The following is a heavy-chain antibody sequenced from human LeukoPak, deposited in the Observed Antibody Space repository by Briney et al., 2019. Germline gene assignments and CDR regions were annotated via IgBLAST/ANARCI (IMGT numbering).Heavy chain of an antibody. J-gene: IGHJ6*03. CDR1: GGSIRDFY. V-gene: IGHV4-59*01. CDR2: IQNSGSA. D-gene: IGHD6-19*01. Sequence: SETLSPTCTVSGGSIRDFYWSWIRQSPQRRLEFIGYIQNSGSAEYNPSLKSRVTISVDTSKSQFSLKLKSVTAADTAVYYCASLAVPFGWYGGSYYWYMDVWGKGTTVTVSS. CDR3: ASLAVPFGWYGGSYYWYMDV.